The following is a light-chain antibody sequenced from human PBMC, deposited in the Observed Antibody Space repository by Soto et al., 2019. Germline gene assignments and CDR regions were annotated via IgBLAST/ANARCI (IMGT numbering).Light chain of an antibody. V-gene: IGLV2-11*01. Sequence: QSALTQPRSVSGSPGQSATISCTGTSSDVGGYNYVSWYQQHPGKAPKLVIYDVSKRPSGVPDRFSGSKSGNTASLTVSGLQAEDEADYSCCSYAGTYTQWVFGGGTKLTVL. CDR2: DVS. CDR1: SSDVGGYNY. CDR3: CSYAGTYTQWV. J-gene: IGLJ3*02.